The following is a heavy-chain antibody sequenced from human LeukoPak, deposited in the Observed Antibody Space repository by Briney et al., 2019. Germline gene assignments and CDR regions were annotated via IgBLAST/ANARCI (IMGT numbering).Heavy chain of an antibody. V-gene: IGHV1-69*06. CDR1: GGTFSSYA. J-gene: IGHJ4*02. Sequence: ASVKVSCKASGGTFSSYAISWVRQAPGQGLEWMGGIIPIFGTANYAQKFQGRVTITADKSTSTAYMELSSLRSEDTAVYYCASFPRFGELFASWGQGTLVTVSS. CDR2: IIPIFGTA. D-gene: IGHD3-10*01. CDR3: ASFPRFGELFAS.